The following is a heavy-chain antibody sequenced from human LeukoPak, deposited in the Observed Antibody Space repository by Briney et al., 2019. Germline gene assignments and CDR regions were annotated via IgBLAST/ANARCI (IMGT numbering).Heavy chain of an antibody. V-gene: IGHV4-4*02. CDR1: GGSISSSNW. CDR2: IYHGGSN. D-gene: IGHD3-22*01. Sequence: PSETLSLTCAVSGGSISSSNWWCWLRPPPGERLEWIEEIYHGGSNNYNPSLKRRVTISVDNSKNQFSLKRSSVTAADTAVYYGARESSLGVVVILDYWGQGTLVTVSS. J-gene: IGHJ4*02. CDR3: ARESSLGVVVILDY.